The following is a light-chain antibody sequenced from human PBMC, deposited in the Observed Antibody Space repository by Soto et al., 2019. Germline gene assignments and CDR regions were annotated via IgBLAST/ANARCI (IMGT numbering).Light chain of an antibody. CDR1: QGISNY. Sequence: DIQSTQSPSSPPASVGDRVTITYRASQGISNYLAWYQQRPGKVPELLIYAASSLQSGVPSRFSGSGSGTDFTLTISGLQAEDVATDECQKYNSGPLSFGGVTKVEIK. CDR3: QKYNSGPLS. V-gene: IGKV1-27*01. CDR2: AAS. J-gene: IGKJ4*01.